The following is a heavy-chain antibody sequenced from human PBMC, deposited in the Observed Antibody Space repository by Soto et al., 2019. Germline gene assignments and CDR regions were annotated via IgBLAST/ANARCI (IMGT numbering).Heavy chain of an antibody. CDR2: ISAHNGNT. Sequence: QVHLVQSGAEVKKPGASVKVSCKGSGYTFTSYGITCVRQAPGQGLEWMGWISAHNGNTDYAQKLQGRVTVTRDTSTSTAYMELRSLRSDDTDVYYCARGRYGDSWGQRALFTVSS. CDR1: GYTFTSYG. V-gene: IGHV1-18*01. J-gene: IGHJ4*02. D-gene: IGHD1-1*01. CDR3: ARGRYGDS.